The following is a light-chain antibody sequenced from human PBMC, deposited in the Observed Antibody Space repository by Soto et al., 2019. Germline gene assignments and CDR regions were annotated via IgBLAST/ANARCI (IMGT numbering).Light chain of an antibody. CDR2: DAS. V-gene: IGKV3-11*01. CDR3: QQRDSWPRT. J-gene: IGKJ1*01. Sequence: DIVLTQSPATLSLSPGERATLSCRASQSVSSYLAWYQQKPGQAPRLLIYDASNRATGIPARFSGSGSGTDFTLANGCLEPEDFAVYYCQQRDSWPRTFGQGTKVDIK. CDR1: QSVSSY.